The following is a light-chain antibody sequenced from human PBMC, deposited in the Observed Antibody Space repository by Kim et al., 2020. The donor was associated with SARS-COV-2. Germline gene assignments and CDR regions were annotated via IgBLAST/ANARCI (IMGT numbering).Light chain of an antibody. V-gene: IGKV1-17*01. CDR2: GAS. Sequence: ASVGDRVTIPCRASQDIRNDLGWYQQNPGRAPKRLIYGASSLQSEVPSRVSGSGSGTEFTLTISSLQPEDFATYFCLQHNTYPITFGQGTRLEIK. J-gene: IGKJ5*01. CDR3: LQHNTYPIT. CDR1: QDIRND.